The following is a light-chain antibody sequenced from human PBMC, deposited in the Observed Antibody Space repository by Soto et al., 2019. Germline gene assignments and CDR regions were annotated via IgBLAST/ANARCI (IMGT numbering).Light chain of an antibody. CDR1: QSIRNY. Sequence: DIQMTQSPSTLSATAGDRVTITCRASQSIRNYLNWYQQKPGKAPKVLIYTASSLQSGAPSRFSGSGSGTDFTLSIGRLQPEDFATYYCQQTYSSPPGAFGQGTKVDIK. J-gene: IGKJ1*01. V-gene: IGKV1-39*01. CDR2: TAS. CDR3: QQTYSSPPGA.